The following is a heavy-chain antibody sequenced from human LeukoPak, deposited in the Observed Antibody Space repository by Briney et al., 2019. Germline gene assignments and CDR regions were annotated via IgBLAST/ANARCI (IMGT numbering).Heavy chain of an antibody. CDR1: GFTFSDYY. V-gene: IGHV3-11*01. J-gene: IGHJ6*03. CDR3: ARVPSSSWYFYYYYYMDV. D-gene: IGHD6-13*01. CDR2: ISSSGSTI. Sequence: GGSLRLSCAASGFTFSDYYMSWIRQAPGKGLEWVSYISSSGSTIYYADSVKGRFTISRDNAKNSLYLQMNSLRAEDTAVYYCARVPSSSWYFYYYYYMDVWGKGTTVTISS.